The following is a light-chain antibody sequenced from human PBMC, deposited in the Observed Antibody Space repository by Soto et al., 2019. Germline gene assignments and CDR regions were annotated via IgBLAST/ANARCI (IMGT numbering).Light chain of an antibody. J-gene: IGLJ1*01. CDR3: QSYDDSLSGHYV. V-gene: IGLV1-40*01. CDR1: SSNIGSTYD. Sequence: QSVLTQPPSVSGAPGQRVTISCTGSSSNIGSTYDVQWYQQLPGTAPKLLIHGNTDRPSGVPDRFSGSKSGTSASLAITGLQADDEADYYCQSYDDSLSGHYVFGTGTEVTVL. CDR2: GNT.